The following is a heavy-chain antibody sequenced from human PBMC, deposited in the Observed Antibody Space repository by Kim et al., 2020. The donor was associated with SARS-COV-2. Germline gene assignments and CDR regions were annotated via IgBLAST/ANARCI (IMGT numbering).Heavy chain of an antibody. CDR2: I. J-gene: IGHJ4*02. D-gene: IGHD5-12*01. CDR3: ARAEVRGLTDY. Sequence: IYYADSVKGRFTISRDNAKNSLYLQMNSLRAEDTAVYYCARAEVRGLTDYWGQGTLVTVSS. V-gene: IGHV3-11*04.